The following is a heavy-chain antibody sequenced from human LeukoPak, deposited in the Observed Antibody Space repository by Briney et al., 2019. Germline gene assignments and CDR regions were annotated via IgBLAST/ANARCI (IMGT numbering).Heavy chain of an antibody. J-gene: IGHJ4*02. CDR2: ISSDGGNN. D-gene: IGHD6-19*01. CDR3: SKIRGFSGWYGPFYF. V-gene: IGHV3-30-3*02. CDR1: GFTFSTCA. Sequence: GGSLRLSCAASGFTFSTCAMRWVRQAPGKGMEWVAVISSDGGNNYYAESVKGRFTIYRDNCKNTIYLKMNRLREEDPAVNYLSKIRGFSGWYGPFYFWGQGTLVTVFS.